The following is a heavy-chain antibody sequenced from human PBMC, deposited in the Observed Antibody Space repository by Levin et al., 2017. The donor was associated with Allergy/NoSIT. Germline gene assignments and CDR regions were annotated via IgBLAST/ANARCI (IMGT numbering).Heavy chain of an antibody. CDR3: ARLTYYDILTNYSKYYFDY. CDR1: GFAVRSNY. CDR2: IYSGGST. V-gene: IGHV3-66*02. Sequence: SGGSLRLSCSASGFAVRSNYMSWVRQAPGKGLEWVSLIYSGGSTDYADSVKGRFTIFRDSSKNTLYLQMNSLRAEDTAVYYCARLTYYDILTNYSKYYFDYWGQGTLVTVSS. D-gene: IGHD3-9*01. J-gene: IGHJ4*02.